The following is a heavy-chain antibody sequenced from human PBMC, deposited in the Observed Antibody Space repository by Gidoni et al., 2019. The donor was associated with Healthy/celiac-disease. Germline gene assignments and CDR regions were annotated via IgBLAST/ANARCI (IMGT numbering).Heavy chain of an antibody. CDR2: ISSSSSTI. CDR3: ARDEYDILTGYLYYFDY. V-gene: IGHV3-48*02. Sequence: EVQLVESGGGLVQPGGSLRLSCAASGVTFSSDSMNWVRQAPGKGLEWVSYISSSSSTIYYADSVKGRFTISRDNAKNSLYLQMNSLRDEDTAVYYCARDEYDILTGYLYYFDYWGQGTLVTVSS. D-gene: IGHD3-9*01. CDR1: GVTFSSDS. J-gene: IGHJ4*02.